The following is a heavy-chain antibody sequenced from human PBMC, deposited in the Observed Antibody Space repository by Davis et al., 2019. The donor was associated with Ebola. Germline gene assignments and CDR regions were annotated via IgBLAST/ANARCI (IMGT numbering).Heavy chain of an antibody. D-gene: IGHD1-1*01. CDR1: GFTFSSYW. CDR2: INSDGSST. CDR3: ARRYLGTYYYYGMDV. J-gene: IGHJ6*04. Sequence: GESLKISCAASGFTFSSYWMHWVRQAPGKGLVWVSRINSDGSSTSYADSVKGRFTISRDNAKNTLYLQMNSLRAEDTAVYYCARRYLGTYYYYGMDVWGKGTTVTVSS. V-gene: IGHV3-74*01.